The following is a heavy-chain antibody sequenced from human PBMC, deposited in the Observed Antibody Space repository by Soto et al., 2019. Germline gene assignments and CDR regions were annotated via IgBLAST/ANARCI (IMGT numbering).Heavy chain of an antibody. CDR3: ARSRFVVGVTEDYYGMDV. CDR2: VIPVFKTA. J-gene: IGHJ6*02. CDR1: GGTFSNSP. V-gene: IGHV1-69*12. Sequence: QVQLVQSGAEVKKPGSSVKVSCKSSGGTFSNSPISWVRQAPGQGLEWVGGVIPVFKTANYAQKFQGSVTITAXEXTXTXXMGLSSLRSGDTAVYYCARSRFVVGVTEDYYGMDVWGQGTTVTVSS. D-gene: IGHD2-15*01.